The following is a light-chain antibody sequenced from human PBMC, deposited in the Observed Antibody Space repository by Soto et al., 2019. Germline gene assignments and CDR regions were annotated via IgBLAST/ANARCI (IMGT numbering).Light chain of an antibody. CDR3: QQYDNLPLT. CDR2: DAS. CDR1: KNISNY. Sequence: DIQMTQSPSSLSASVGDRVTITCQASKNISNYLNWYQQKPGKTPKLLIYDASNLETRVSSRFSGSGSGTDFAFTISSQQPEDIATYDCQQYDNLPLTFGPGTTVDIK. J-gene: IGKJ3*01. V-gene: IGKV1-33*01.